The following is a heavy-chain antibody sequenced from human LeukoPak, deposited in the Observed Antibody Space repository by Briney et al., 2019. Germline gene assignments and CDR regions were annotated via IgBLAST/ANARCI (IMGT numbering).Heavy chain of an antibody. Sequence: GGSLRLSCAASGFTFSSYSMNWVRQAPGKGLEWVSSISSSSSYIYYADTVKGRFTISRDNAKNSLYLQMNSLRAEDTAVYYCAREGYDFWSGYPIDYWGQGTLVTVSS. CDR1: GFTFSSYS. J-gene: IGHJ4*02. D-gene: IGHD3-3*01. V-gene: IGHV3-21*01. CDR3: AREGYDFWSGYPIDY. CDR2: ISSSSSYI.